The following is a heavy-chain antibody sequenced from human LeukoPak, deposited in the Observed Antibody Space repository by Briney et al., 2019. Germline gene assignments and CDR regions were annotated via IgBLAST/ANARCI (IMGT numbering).Heavy chain of an antibody. D-gene: IGHD1-7*01. Sequence: ASETLSLTCTVSGGSISSYYWSWIRRPPGKGLEWIGYIYYSGSTNYNPSLKSRVTISVDTSKNQFSLKLSSVTAADTAVYYCARAMNSYYFDYWGQGTLVTVSS. CDR2: IYYSGST. V-gene: IGHV4-59*01. CDR3: ARAMNSYYFDY. J-gene: IGHJ4*02. CDR1: GGSISSYY.